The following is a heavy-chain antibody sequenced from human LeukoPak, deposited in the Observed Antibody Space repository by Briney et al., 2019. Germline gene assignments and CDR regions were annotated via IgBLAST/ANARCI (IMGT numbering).Heavy chain of an antibody. CDR3: ARHLYDSSGSGGSHNWFDP. D-gene: IGHD3-22*01. CDR1: GGSISSSSYY. CDR2: IYYSGST. J-gene: IGHJ5*02. V-gene: IGHV4-39*01. Sequence: PSETLSLTCTVSGGSISSSSYYWGWIRQPPGKGLEWIGSIYYSGSTYYNPSLKSRVTISVDTSKNQFSLKLSSVTAADTAVYYCARHLYDSSGSGGSHNWFDPWGQGTLVTVSS.